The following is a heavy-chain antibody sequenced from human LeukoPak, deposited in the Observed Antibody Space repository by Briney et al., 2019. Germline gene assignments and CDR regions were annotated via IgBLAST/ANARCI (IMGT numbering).Heavy chain of an antibody. CDR2: INPSGGST. CDR3: ARVGQQLVRYADY. V-gene: IGHV1-46*03. J-gene: IGHJ4*02. Sequence: ASVKVSCKASGYTFTSYYTHGVRQAPGQGLEWMGIINPSGGSTSYAQKFQGRVTMTRDTSTSTVYMELSRLRSEDTAVYYCARVGQQLVRYADYWGQGTLVTVSS. D-gene: IGHD6-13*01. CDR1: GYTFTSYY.